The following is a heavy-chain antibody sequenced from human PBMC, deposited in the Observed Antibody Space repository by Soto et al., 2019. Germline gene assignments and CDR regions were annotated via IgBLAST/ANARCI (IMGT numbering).Heavy chain of an antibody. CDR2: IWNDGSNK. CDR3: ARDPGGSGYAFDM. J-gene: IGHJ3*02. Sequence: QVQLVESGGGVVQPGRPLRLSCAASGFTFSSDAMHWVRRAPGKGLEWVAFIWNDGSNKHYADSVKGRFIISRDNSENTLYLQMNSLRAEDTAVYFCARDPGGSGYAFDMWGQGTMVTVSS. D-gene: IGHD6-25*01. CDR1: GFTFSSDA. V-gene: IGHV3-33*01.